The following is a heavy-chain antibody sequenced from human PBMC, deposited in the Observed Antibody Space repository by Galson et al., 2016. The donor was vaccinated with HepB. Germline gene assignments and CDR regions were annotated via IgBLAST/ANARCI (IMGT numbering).Heavy chain of an antibody. V-gene: IGHV3-9*01. CDR1: GFIFDDYA. J-gene: IGHJ4*02. CDR3: AKDIRSVATSLDD. D-gene: IGHD5-12*01. Sequence: SLRLSCAASGFIFDDYAMHWVRQAPGKGLEWVSGITWNSGTIGYADSVKGRFTISRDNAKKSLYLQMNSLRGDDTVLYYCAKDIRSVATSLDDWGQGTLVTVSS. CDR2: ITWNSGTI.